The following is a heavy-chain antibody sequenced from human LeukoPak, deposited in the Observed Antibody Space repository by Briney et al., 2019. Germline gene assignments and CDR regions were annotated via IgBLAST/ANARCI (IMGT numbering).Heavy chain of an antibody. J-gene: IGHJ3*01. CDR3: ARDYLWAFDF. CDR1: GFTFSSYS. V-gene: IGHV3-48*01. CDR2: ISASSGNI. D-gene: IGHD3-16*01. Sequence: GGSLRLSCAASGFTFSSYSLNWVRQAPGKGLEWVSYISASSGNIKYADSAKGRFTISRDNAKNSLYLQMNSLRAEDTAVYYCARDYLWAFDFWGQGTMVTVSS.